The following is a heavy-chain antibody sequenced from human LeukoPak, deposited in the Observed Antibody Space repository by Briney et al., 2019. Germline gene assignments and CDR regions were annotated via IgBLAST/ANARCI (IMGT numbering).Heavy chain of an antibody. CDR3: ARRAIWFGEATFDY. CDR2: ISYDGSNK. Sequence: GGSLRLSCAASAFTLSSYAMHWVRQAPGKGLEWVAVISYDGSNKYYADSVKGRFTISRDNSKNTLYLQMNSLRTEDTAVYYCARRAIWFGEATFDYWGQETLVTVSS. J-gene: IGHJ4*02. CDR1: AFTLSSYA. V-gene: IGHV3-30-3*01. D-gene: IGHD3-10*01.